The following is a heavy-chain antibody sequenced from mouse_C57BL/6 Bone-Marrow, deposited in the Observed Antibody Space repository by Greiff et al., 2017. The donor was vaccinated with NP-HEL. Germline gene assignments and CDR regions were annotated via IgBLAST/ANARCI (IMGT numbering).Heavy chain of an antibody. Sequence: VKLQQPGAELVKPGASVKMSCKASGYTFTSYWITWVKQRPGQGLEWIGDIYPGSGSTNYNEKFKSKATLTVDTSSSTAYMQLSSLTSEDSAVYYCARGGITTVVAHWYFDVWGTGTTVTVSS. D-gene: IGHD1-1*01. CDR1: GYTFTSYW. CDR3: ARGGITTVVAHWYFDV. V-gene: IGHV1-55*01. CDR2: IYPGSGST. J-gene: IGHJ1*03.